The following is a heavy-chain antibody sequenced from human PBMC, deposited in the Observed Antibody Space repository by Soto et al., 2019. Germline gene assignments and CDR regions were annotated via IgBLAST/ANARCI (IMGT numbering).Heavy chain of an antibody. V-gene: IGHV4-59*01. Sequence: SETLSLTCTVSVGSISSYYWSWIRQPPGKGLEWIGYIYYSGSTNYNPSLKSRVTISVDTSKNQFSLKLSSVTAADTAVYYCARDSYSSSWYSRYYGMDVWGQGTTVTVSS. J-gene: IGHJ6*02. CDR1: VGSISSYY. D-gene: IGHD6-13*01. CDR2: IYYSGST. CDR3: ARDSYSSSWYSRYYGMDV.